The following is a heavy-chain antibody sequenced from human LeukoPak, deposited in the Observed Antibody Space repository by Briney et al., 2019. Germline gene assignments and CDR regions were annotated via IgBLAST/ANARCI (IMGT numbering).Heavy chain of an antibody. D-gene: IGHD4-17*01. Sequence: SETPSLTCAVYGGSFSGYYWSWIRQPPGKGLEWIGEINHSGSTNYNPSLKSRVTISVDTSKNQFSLKLSSVTAADTAVYYCARASTVTGGYYYMDVWGKGTTVTVSS. CDR1: GGSFSGYY. CDR2: INHSGST. J-gene: IGHJ6*03. V-gene: IGHV4-34*01. CDR3: ARASTVTGGYYYMDV.